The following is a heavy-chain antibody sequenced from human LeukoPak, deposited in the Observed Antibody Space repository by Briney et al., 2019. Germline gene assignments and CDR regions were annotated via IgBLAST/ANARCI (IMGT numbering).Heavy chain of an antibody. Sequence: SSETLSLTCTVSGDSISPYYWSWIRQSAEEGLQWIGRVSAGGTTDYNPSLKSRVTMSVDTSKTQFSLKMTSVTAADTAVYYCSRGGGQWLIPDFDYWGQGLLVIVSS. CDR3: SRGGGQWLIPDFDY. CDR1: GDSISPYY. J-gene: IGHJ4*02. V-gene: IGHV4-4*07. D-gene: IGHD6-19*01. CDR2: VSAGGTT.